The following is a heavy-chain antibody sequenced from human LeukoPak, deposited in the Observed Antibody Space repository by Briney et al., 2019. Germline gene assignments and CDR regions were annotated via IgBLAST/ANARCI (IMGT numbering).Heavy chain of an antibody. Sequence: PGRSLRLSCAASGFTFSSYGIHWVRQAPGKGLEWVALIWYDGSNRYYVDSVKGRFTISRDNAKNSLYLQMNSLRAEDTAVYYCARVGSGSRGFDYWGQGTLVTVSS. CDR3: ARVGSGSRGFDY. CDR1: GFTFSSYG. V-gene: IGHV3-33*01. CDR2: IWYDGSNR. D-gene: IGHD6-19*01. J-gene: IGHJ4*02.